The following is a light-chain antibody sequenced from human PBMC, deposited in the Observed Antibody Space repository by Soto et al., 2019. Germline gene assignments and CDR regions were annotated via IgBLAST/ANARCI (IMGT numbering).Light chain of an antibody. V-gene: IGKV3-15*01. J-gene: IGKJ1*01. Sequence: EIVLTQFSGTLSLSPVERATLSWRASQRFGTSLAWDQQKPGQAHRLLLYGASTRATGIPPRFSGSGSGTAFTLPISSLQSADFPAYFCQQHKNWPPRTFGQGTKV. CDR2: GAS. CDR3: QQHKNWPPRT. CDR1: QRFGTS.